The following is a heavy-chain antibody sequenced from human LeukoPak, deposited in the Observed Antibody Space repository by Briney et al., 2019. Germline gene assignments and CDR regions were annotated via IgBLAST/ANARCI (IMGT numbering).Heavy chain of an antibody. J-gene: IGHJ4*02. D-gene: IGHD1-26*01. Sequence: SETLSLTCTVSGGSISSSSYYWGWIRQPPGKGLEWIGSIYYSGSTYYNPSLKSRVTISVDTSKNQFSLKLSSVTAADTAVYYCARDWGSIVGATSPLWAFDYWGQGTLVTVSS. V-gene: IGHV4-39*07. CDR2: IYYSGST. CDR3: ARDWGSIVGATSPLWAFDY. CDR1: GGSISSSSYY.